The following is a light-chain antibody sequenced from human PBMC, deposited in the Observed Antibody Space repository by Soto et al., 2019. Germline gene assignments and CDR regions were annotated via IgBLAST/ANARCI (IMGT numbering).Light chain of an antibody. Sequence: DIQMTQSPSTLSASVGDGVTITCRASQTITTSLAWYQQKPGKAPKLLIYKASSLESGVPSRFSGSGSGTEFTLTISSLQPDDFATYYCQQYDSYSVRTFGQGTKGEI. CDR2: KAS. CDR3: QQYDSYSVRT. J-gene: IGKJ1*01. V-gene: IGKV1-5*03. CDR1: QTITTS.